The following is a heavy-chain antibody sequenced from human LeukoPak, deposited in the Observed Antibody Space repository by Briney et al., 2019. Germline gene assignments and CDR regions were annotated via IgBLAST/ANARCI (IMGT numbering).Heavy chain of an antibody. D-gene: IGHD3-10*01. J-gene: IGHJ4*02. Sequence: GGSLRLSCAVSGFTFSSEAMGWVRQLPGGGLEWVSTISPAGGTTYYAESMKGRFTISRDNSKSTLYLQMDSLRVEDTAVYYCAKGLYHYFGSGSYTLDFWGQGTQVTVSS. CDR3: AKGLYHYFGSGSYTLDF. CDR2: ISPAGGTT. CDR1: GFTFSSEA. V-gene: IGHV3-23*01.